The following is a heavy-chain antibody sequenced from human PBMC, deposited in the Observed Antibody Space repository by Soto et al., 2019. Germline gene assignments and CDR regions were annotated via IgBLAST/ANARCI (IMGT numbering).Heavy chain of an antibody. CDR2: IYYSGST. V-gene: IGHV4-39*01. CDR1: GGSISSSSYY. Sequence: QLQLQESGPGLVKPSETLSLTCTVSGGSISSSSYYWGWIRPPPGKGLEWIGSIYYSGSTYYNPSLKSRVTISGDTSKNQFSLNLSSVTAADTAVYYCARRYYDSSGYYYLQPFDYWGQGTLVTVSS. J-gene: IGHJ4*02. D-gene: IGHD3-22*01. CDR3: ARRYYDSSGYYYLQPFDY.